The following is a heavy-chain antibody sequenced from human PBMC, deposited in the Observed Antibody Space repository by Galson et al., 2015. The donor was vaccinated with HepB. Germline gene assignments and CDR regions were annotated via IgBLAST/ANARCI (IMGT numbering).Heavy chain of an antibody. D-gene: IGHD5-12*01. CDR1: GFTFSRYA. Sequence: SLRLSCAASGFTFSRYAMHWVRQAPGKGLEWVAVISYDGSNKYYADSVKGRFTISRDNSKNTLYLQMNSLRAEDTALYYCARGRDRSEAGLVATSVFDYWGQGTLVTVSS. J-gene: IGHJ4*02. CDR2: ISYDGSNK. CDR3: ARGRDRSEAGLVATSVFDY. V-gene: IGHV3-30-3*01.